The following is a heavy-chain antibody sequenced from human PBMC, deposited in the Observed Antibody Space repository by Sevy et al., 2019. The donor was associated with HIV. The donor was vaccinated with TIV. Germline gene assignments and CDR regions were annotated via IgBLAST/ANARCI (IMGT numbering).Heavy chain of an antibody. Sequence: ASVKVSCKVPGYTLTEFSMHWVRQAPGKGLEWMGTFDPEDGERIYSQKFQVRFTMTEDTSTQTAYMELNSLGSEDTAVYYCATTKEYYDSSGYPFDSWGQGTLVTVSS. CDR3: ATTKEYYDSSGYPFDS. D-gene: IGHD3-22*01. V-gene: IGHV1-24*01. CDR2: FDPEDGER. CDR1: GYTLTEFS. J-gene: IGHJ4*02.